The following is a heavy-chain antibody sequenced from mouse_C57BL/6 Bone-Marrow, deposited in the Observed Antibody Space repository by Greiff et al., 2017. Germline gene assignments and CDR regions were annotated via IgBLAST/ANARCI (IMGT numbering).Heavy chain of an antibody. CDR1: GYTFTSYW. CDR2: IDPSDSYT. J-gene: IGHJ1*03. CDR3: AYYYGSSGVYWYFDV. V-gene: IGHV1-69*01. Sequence: QVQLQQPGAELVMPGASVKLSCKASGYTFTSYWMHWVKQRPGQGLEWIGEIDPSDSYTNYNQKFKGKSTLTVDKSSSTAYMQLSSLTSEDSAVYYCAYYYGSSGVYWYFDVWGTGTTVTVSS. D-gene: IGHD1-1*01.